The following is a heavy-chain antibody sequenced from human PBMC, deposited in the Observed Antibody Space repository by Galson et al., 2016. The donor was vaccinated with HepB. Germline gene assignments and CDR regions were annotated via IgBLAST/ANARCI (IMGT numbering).Heavy chain of an antibody. CDR2: ISSDSSSI. V-gene: IGHV3-48*02. Sequence: SLRLSCAASGFIFSRYNINWVRQGPGKGLEWVSYISSDSSSISYADSVKGRLTISGDNAKNLVYLQMNSLRDEDTAVYYCAREDYYYMDVWGKGTTVTVSS. CDR1: GFIFSRYN. CDR3: AREDYYYMDV. J-gene: IGHJ6*03.